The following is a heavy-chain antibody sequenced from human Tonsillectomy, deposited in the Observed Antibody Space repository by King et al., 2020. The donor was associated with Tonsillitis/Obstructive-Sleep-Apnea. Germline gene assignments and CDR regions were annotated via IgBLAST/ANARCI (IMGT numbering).Heavy chain of an antibody. Sequence: VQLVESGAEVKKPGASVKVSCMASGYTFTSDYMHWVRQDPGQGLEWMGIINPSGGSTSYAQKFKGRVTMTRDTSTSTVYMELSSLRSEETAVYYCAGDIDPITMIVVAPYHGPAGAFYIWGQGTMVTVSS. CDR3: AGDIDPITMIVVAPYHGPAGAFYI. D-gene: IGHD3-22*01. CDR2: INPSGGST. J-gene: IGHJ3*02. CDR1: GYTFTSDY. V-gene: IGHV1-46*01.